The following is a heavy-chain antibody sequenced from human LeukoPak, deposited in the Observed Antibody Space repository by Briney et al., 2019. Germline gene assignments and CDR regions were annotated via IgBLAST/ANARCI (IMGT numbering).Heavy chain of an antibody. CDR3: ARGQVVVGAFDI. Sequence: ASVKVSCKASGYTFTSYDINWVRQATGQGLEWMGWMNPNSGNTGYAQKFQGRVTMTRNNSISTAYMELSSLRSEDTAVYYCARGQVVVGAFDIWGQGTMVTVSS. CDR1: GYTFTSYD. J-gene: IGHJ3*02. CDR2: MNPNSGNT. D-gene: IGHD2-2*01. V-gene: IGHV1-8*01.